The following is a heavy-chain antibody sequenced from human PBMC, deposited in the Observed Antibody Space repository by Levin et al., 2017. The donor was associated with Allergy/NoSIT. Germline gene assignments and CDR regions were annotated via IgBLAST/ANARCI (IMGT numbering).Heavy chain of an antibody. V-gene: IGHV2-70*04. D-gene: IGHD6-19*01. Sequence: QTLSLTCTFSGFSLSTSGMRVSWIRQPPGKALEWLARIDWDDDKFYSTSLRTRLTISKDTSKNQVVLTMTNMDPIDTATYYCARLAVAGTEPAFDIWGQGTMVTVSS. J-gene: IGHJ3*02. CDR2: IDWDDDK. CDR1: GFSLSTSGMR. CDR3: ARLAVAGTEPAFDI.